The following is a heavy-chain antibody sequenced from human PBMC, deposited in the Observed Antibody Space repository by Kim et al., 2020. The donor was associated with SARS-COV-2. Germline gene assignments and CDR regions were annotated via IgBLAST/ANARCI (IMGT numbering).Heavy chain of an antibody. CDR3: ARSGTDYVWGSYRLDY. V-gene: IGHV4-31*03. CDR2: IYYSAST. D-gene: IGHD3-16*02. CDR1: GGSISSGGYY. J-gene: IGHJ4*02. Sequence: SETLSLTCTVSGGSISSGGYYWSWICQHPGKGLEWIGYIYYSASTYYNPSLKSRATISVDTSNNQFSLKLSSVTAADTAVYYCARSGTDYVWGSYRLDYWGQGTLVTVSS.